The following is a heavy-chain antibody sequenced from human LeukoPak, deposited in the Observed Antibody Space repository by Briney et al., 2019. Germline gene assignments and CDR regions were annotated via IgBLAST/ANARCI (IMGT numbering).Heavy chain of an antibody. D-gene: IGHD3-10*01. CDR2: ISACNGNT. CDR3: ARAYYGSGGSLTHTDFDY. Sequence: ASVKVSCKASGYTFTNYGISWVRQAPGQGLEWMGWISACNGNTNYAQKLQDRVTMTTDTSTSTAYMELRSLRSDDTAVYYCARAYYGSGGSLTHTDFDYWGQGTLVTVSS. V-gene: IGHV1-18*04. J-gene: IGHJ4*02. CDR1: GYTFTNYG.